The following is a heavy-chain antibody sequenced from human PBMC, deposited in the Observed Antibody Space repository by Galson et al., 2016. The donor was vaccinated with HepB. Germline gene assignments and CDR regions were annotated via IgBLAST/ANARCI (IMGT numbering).Heavy chain of an antibody. Sequence: SLRLSCAASGFIVSNDYMNWVRQAPGKGLEWLSVSYGDGSTYYAASVRGRFTISRDDSQSTLHLQMNSLRVEDTAVYYCARDSMATITGLDGFDIWGQGTMVTVSS. CDR2: SYGDGST. V-gene: IGHV3-53*01. J-gene: IGHJ3*02. D-gene: IGHD5-24*01. CDR3: ARDSMATITGLDGFDI. CDR1: GFIVSNDY.